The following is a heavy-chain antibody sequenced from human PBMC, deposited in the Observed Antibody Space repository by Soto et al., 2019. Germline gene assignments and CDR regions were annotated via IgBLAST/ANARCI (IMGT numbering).Heavy chain of an antibody. CDR3: ARRSSMVNFDY. Sequence: ASETLSLTCTVSGGSISSGGYYWSWIRQHPGKGLEWIGYIYYSGSTYYNPSLKSRVTISVDTSKNQFSLKLSSVTAADTAVYYCARRSSMVNFDYWGQGTLVTVSS. CDR2: IYYSGST. V-gene: IGHV4-31*03. J-gene: IGHJ4*02. D-gene: IGHD3-10*01. CDR1: GGSISSGGYY.